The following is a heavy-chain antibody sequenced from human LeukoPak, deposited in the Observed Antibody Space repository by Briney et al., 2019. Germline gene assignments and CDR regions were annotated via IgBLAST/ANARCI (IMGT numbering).Heavy chain of an antibody. D-gene: IGHD6-13*01. Sequence: PGASVKVSCKASGYTFTSYYMHWVRQAPGQGLEWMGWISAYNGNTNYAQKLQGRVTMTTDTSTSTAYMELRSLRSDDTAVYYCARRVLSGSSSWYHPYYYYYYMDVWGKGTTVTVSS. J-gene: IGHJ6*03. CDR2: ISAYNGNT. V-gene: IGHV1-18*04. CDR1: GYTFTSYY. CDR3: ARRVLSGSSSWYHPYYYYYYMDV.